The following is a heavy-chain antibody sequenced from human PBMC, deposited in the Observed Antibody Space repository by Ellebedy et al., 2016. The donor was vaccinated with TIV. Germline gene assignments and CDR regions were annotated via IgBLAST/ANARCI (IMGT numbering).Heavy chain of an antibody. J-gene: IGHJ6*02. CDR1: GFTFSSYA. CDR2: ISGSGGST. CDR3: AKDLSIVVVPAATWSSYYYGMDV. D-gene: IGHD2-2*01. V-gene: IGHV3-23*01. Sequence: GGSLRLXXAASGFTFSSYAMSWVRQAPGKGLEWVSAISGSGGSTYYADSVKGRFTISRDNSKNTLYLQMNSLRAEDTAVYYCAKDLSIVVVPAATWSSYYYGMDVWGQGTTVTVSS.